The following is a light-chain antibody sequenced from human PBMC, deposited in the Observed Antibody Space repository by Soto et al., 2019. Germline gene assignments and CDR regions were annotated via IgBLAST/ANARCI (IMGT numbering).Light chain of an antibody. Sequence: DIQMTQTPATLSASVGDRVTITCRASQSISTWLAWYQQKPGKAPKLLIYDASTLEGGVPSRFSGSGSGTESALTISSLQPDDFATYYCQQYNTFSYTFGRGTKLEIK. J-gene: IGKJ2*01. V-gene: IGKV1-5*01. CDR1: QSISTW. CDR3: QQYNTFSYT. CDR2: DAS.